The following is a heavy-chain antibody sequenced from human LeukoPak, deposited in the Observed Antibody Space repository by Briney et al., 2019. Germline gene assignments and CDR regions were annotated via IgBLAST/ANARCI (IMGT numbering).Heavy chain of an antibody. CDR2: IYHSGRT. V-gene: IGHV4-38-2*02. CDR1: GYSISSGYY. CDR3: ARTTEGGYSYGYFYYYYMDV. D-gene: IGHD5-18*01. Sequence: SETLSLTCTVSGYSISSGYYWGWIRQPPGKGLEWIGSIYHSGRTFYNPSLKSRVTISVDTSKNQFSLKLTSVTAADTAVYYCARTTEGGYSYGYFYYYYMDVWGKGTTVTISS. J-gene: IGHJ6*03.